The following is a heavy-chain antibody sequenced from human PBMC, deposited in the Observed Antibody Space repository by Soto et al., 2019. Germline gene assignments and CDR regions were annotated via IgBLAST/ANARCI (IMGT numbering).Heavy chain of an antibody. Sequence: GGSLRLSCAASGFTVSSNYMSWVRQAPGKGLEWVSVIYSGGSTYYADSVKGRFTISRDNSKNTLYLQMNSLRAEDTAVYYCARAFPAGGGGYYFDYWGQGTLVTVSS. V-gene: IGHV3-66*01. CDR2: IYSGGST. CDR1: GFTVSSNY. D-gene: IGHD3-16*01. J-gene: IGHJ4*02. CDR3: ARAFPAGGGGYYFDY.